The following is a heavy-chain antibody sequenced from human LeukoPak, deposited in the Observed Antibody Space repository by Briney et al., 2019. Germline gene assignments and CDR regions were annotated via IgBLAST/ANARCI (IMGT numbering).Heavy chain of an antibody. Sequence: PGGSLRLSCAASGFTFSSYGMHWVRQAPGRGLEWVAIIWYDGSNRYYADSVKGRFTISRDNSKNTLYLQMNSLRAEDTAVYYCARTIDYYYYYGMDVWGQGTTVTVSS. CDR1: GFTFSSYG. CDR3: ARTIDYYYYYGMDV. V-gene: IGHV3-33*01. D-gene: IGHD3-3*01. CDR2: IWYDGSNR. J-gene: IGHJ6*02.